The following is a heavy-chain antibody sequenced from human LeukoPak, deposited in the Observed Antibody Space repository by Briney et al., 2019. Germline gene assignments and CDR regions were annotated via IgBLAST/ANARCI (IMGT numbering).Heavy chain of an antibody. Sequence: ASVKVSCKTSGYTFTNYYIHWVQQAPGQGLEWMGIINPSGGSTTYAQKFQGRVTMTRDMSTSTVYMELSSLRSEDTAVFYCARPSWVKNAFDIWGQGTMVTVSS. V-gene: IGHV1-46*01. CDR3: ARPSWVKNAFDI. J-gene: IGHJ3*02. CDR2: INPSGGST. D-gene: IGHD1-26*01. CDR1: GYTFTNYY.